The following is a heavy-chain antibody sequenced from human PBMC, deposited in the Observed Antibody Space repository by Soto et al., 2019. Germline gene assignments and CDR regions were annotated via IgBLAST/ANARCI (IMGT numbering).Heavy chain of an antibody. J-gene: IGHJ6*02. CDR3: TRIMWSSSRDALDI. Sequence: WSLRLSCIASVFTFRNYAMAWVRQAPGEDLEWVSAIGTSGTPTLYADSVKSRFTISRDDSRNTVSLQMNSLGVEDTATYYCTRIMWSSSRDALDIWGQGTTVTVSS. CDR1: VFTFRNYA. D-gene: IGHD2-21*01. V-gene: IGHV3-23*01. CDR2: IGTSGTPT.